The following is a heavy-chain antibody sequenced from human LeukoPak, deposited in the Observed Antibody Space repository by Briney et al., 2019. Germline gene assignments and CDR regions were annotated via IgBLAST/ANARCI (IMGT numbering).Heavy chain of an antibody. CDR1: GFTFSGYA. V-gene: IGHV3-74*01. J-gene: IGHJ4*02. D-gene: IGHD6-13*01. Sequence: GGSLRLSCAASGFTFSGYAMSWVRQAPGKGLEWVSRINGVGTTISYADSVKGRFTISRDNAKNTLYLQMNSLRAEDTAVYYCAKEAAGADFDYWGQGTLVTVSP. CDR3: AKEAAGADFDY. CDR2: INGVGTTI.